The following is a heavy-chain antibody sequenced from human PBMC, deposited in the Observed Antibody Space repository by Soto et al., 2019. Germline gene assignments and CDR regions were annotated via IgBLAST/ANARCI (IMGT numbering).Heavy chain of an antibody. CDR1: GGSFSGYY. CDR2: INHSGST. D-gene: IGHD4-17*01. CDR3: AGEYDYGGDDAFDI. Sequence: QVQLQQWGAGLLKPSETLSLTCAVYGGSFSGYYWSWIRQPPGKGLEWIGEINHSGSTNYNPSLKSRVTISVDTSKNQFSLKLSSVTAADTAVYYCAGEYDYGGDDAFDIWGQGTMVTVSS. J-gene: IGHJ3*02. V-gene: IGHV4-34*01.